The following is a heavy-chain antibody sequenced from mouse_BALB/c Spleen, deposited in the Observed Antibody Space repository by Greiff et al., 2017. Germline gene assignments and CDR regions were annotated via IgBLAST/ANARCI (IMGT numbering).Heavy chain of an antibody. Sequence: QVQLQQSGAELAKPGASVKMSCKASGYTFTSYWMHWVKQRPGQGLEWIGYINPSTGYTEYNQKFKDKATLTADKSSSTAYMQLSSLTSEDSAVYYCARRYYGSSDYYAMDYWGQGTSVTVSS. CDR3: ARRYYGSSDYYAMDY. CDR2: INPSTGYT. V-gene: IGHV1-7*01. CDR1: GYTFTSYW. J-gene: IGHJ4*01. D-gene: IGHD1-1*01.